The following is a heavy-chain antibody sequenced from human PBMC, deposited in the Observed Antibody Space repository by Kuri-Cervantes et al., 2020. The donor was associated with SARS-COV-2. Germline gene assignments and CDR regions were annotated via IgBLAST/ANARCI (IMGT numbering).Heavy chain of an antibody. CDR3: ARTITGIEHIVVLIATYYYYSYMDV. J-gene: IGHJ6*03. CDR2: INSDGSST. CDR1: GFTFSSYW. Sequence: LSLTCAASGFTFSSYWMHWVRQAPGKGLVWVSRINSDGSSTSYADSVKGRFTISRDNAKNTLYLQMNSLRAEDTAVYYCARTITGIEHIVVLIATYYYYSYMDVWGKGTTVTVSS. V-gene: IGHV3-74*01. D-gene: IGHD2-21*01.